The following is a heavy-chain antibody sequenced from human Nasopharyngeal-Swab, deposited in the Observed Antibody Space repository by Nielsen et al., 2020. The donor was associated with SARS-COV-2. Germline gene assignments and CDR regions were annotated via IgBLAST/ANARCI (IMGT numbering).Heavy chain of an antibody. J-gene: IGHJ4*02. V-gene: IGHV3-73*01. Sequence: GASLRLSFASSGFIFSASAIHWVRQASGKGLESVCRIGFKDYNYATTYGASVQGRFTISRDDSKNTAFLQRASLETEDTALYYCTTDFYFDYWVQGTLVTVSS. CDR1: GFIFSASA. CDR3: TTDFYFDY. CDR2: IGFKDYNYAT.